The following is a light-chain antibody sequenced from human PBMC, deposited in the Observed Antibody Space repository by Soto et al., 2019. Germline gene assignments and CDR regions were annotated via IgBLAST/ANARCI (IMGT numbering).Light chain of an antibody. Sequence: EIVLTQSPATLSLSPGERATLSCRASQSVSNYLAWYQQKPGQAPRLLIYDASNRATGIPARFTGRGSGTDFTLTISSLEPEDFAVYYCQHRRNWPSITFGQGTRLEIK. CDR3: QHRRNWPSIT. CDR2: DAS. V-gene: IGKV3-11*01. J-gene: IGKJ5*01. CDR1: QSVSNY.